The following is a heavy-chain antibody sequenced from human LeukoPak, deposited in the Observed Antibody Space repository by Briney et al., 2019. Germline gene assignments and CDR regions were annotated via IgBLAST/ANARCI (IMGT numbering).Heavy chain of an antibody. D-gene: IGHD6-13*01. J-gene: IGHJ5*02. V-gene: IGHV3-30*04. CDR2: ISYNGSDK. CDR1: GFTFSNYA. Sequence: GGSLRLSCAASGFTFSNYAIHWVRQAPGKGLEWVTVISYNGSDKHYADSVKGRFTISRGNAKNSLYLQMNSLRAEDTAVYYCASGETGIAAAESWFDPWGQGTLVTVSS. CDR3: ASGETGIAAAESWFDP.